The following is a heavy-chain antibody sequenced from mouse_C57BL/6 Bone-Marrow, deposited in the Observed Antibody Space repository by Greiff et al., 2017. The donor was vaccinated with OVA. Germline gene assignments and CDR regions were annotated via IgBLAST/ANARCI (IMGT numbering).Heavy chain of an antibody. CDR2: INPGSGGT. V-gene: IGHV1-54*01. D-gene: IGHD1-1*01. CDR1: GYAFTNYL. J-gene: IGHJ1*03. Sequence: QVQLQQSGAELVRPGTSVKVSCKASGYAFTNYLIEWVKQRPGQGLEWIGVINPGSGGTNYNEKFKGKATLTADKSSSTAYMQLSSLTSEDSAVYFGARRTVVAPGYFDVWGTGTTVTVSS. CDR3: ARRTVVAPGYFDV.